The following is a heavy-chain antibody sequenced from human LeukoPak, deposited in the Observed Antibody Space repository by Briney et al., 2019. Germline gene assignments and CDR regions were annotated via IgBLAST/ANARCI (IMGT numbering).Heavy chain of an antibody. D-gene: IGHD1-26*01. CDR2: IKQDGSEK. J-gene: IGHJ3*02. Sequence: GGSLRLSCAASGFTFSSYWMSWVRQAPGKGLEWVANIKQDGSEKYYVDSVKGRFTISRDNAKSSLYLQMNSLRAEDTAVYYCARGSGSYYDYGGSAFDIWGKGTMVTVSS. V-gene: IGHV3-7*01. CDR1: GFTFSSYW. CDR3: ARGSGSYYDYGGSAFDI.